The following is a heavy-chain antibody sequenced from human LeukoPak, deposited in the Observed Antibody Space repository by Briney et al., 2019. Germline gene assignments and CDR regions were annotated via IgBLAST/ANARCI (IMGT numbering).Heavy chain of an antibody. CDR2: IYSSGSV. CDR3: ARRGSSSWYEKTRGYYFDY. D-gene: IGHD6-13*01. Sequence: SETLSLTCALSVGSISRSSYYWGWVRQPPGKGLGWRGSIYSSGSVYYIPSLKSRVTISVDTSKSQFSLKLSSVTAADTAVYYCARRGSSSWYEKTRGYYFDYWGQGTLVTVSS. J-gene: IGHJ4*02. V-gene: IGHV4-39*01. CDR1: VGSISRSSYY.